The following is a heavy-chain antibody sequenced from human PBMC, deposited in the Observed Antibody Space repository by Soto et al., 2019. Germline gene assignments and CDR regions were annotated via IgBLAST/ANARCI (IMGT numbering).Heavy chain of an antibody. CDR1: GGSISSGDYY. Sequence: QVQLQESGPGLVKPSQTLSLTCTVSGGSISSGDYYWSWIRQPPGKGLEWIGYIYYSGSTYYNPALESGGNNSVETVQNQFSPKVSSVTAGDTGGDYCARGSAWGLVGRWGQGTLVTVSS. J-gene: IGHJ4*02. CDR2: IYYSGST. CDR3: ARGSAWGLVGR. D-gene: IGHD2-2*01. V-gene: IGHV4-30-4*01.